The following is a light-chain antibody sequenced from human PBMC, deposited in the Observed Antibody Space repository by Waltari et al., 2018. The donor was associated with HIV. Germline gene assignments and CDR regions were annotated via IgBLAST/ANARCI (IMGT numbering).Light chain of an antibody. CDR2: GNS. Sequence: QSELTQPPSVSAAPGQRVTISCTGSSSNIGAGYDVPWYQQVPGRAPKVVIYGNSNRPAGAPDRFSGSKSGSSASLVITGLQSEDEADYYCQSYDSNLSGLFGGGTKVTVL. CDR1: SSNIGAGYD. V-gene: IGLV1-40*01. CDR3: QSYDSNLSGL. J-gene: IGLJ2*01.